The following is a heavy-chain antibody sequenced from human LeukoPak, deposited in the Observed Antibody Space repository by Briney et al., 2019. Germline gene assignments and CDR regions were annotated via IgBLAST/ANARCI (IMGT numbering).Heavy chain of an antibody. CDR2: IYYSGST. Sequence: SETLSLTRTVSGVSISSYYWSWIRQPPGKGLEWIGYIYYSGSTNYNHSLKSRVTISVDTSKNQFSLKLSSVTAADTAVYYCASHRVWEQWLVFIDAFDIWGQGTMVTVSS. J-gene: IGHJ3*02. D-gene: IGHD6-19*01. V-gene: IGHV4-59*08. CDR3: ASHRVWEQWLVFIDAFDI. CDR1: GVSISSYY.